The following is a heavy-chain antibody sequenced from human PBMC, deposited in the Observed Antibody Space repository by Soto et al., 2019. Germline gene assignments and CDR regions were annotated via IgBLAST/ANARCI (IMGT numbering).Heavy chain of an antibody. CDR3: AKVAGRQLVRYYYHGLDG. J-gene: IGHJ6*01. Sequence: GGSLRLSCAASGFTFSSYGMHGVRQAPGKGLEWVAVISYDGSNKYYADSVKGRFTISRDNSKNTLYLQMNSLRAEDTAVYYCAKVAGRQLVRYYYHGLDGWGRGTTVTVSS. CDR2: ISYDGSNK. V-gene: IGHV3-30*18. D-gene: IGHD6-6*01. CDR1: GFTFSSYG.